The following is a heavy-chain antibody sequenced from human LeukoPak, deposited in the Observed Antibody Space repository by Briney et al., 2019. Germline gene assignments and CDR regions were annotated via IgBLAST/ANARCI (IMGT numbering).Heavy chain of an antibody. D-gene: IGHD6-13*01. CDR2: ITWKSDSV. V-gene: IGHV3-9*01. Sequence: GGSLRLSCATSGFIFDEYAMHWVRQAPGKGLEWVSGITWKSDSVGYADSVKGRFTISRDNAKNSLYLQMNSLRAGDTALYYCAKDVFSSSWFQVDSWGQGTLVTVSS. CDR1: GFIFDEYA. J-gene: IGHJ4*02. CDR3: AKDVFSSSWFQVDS.